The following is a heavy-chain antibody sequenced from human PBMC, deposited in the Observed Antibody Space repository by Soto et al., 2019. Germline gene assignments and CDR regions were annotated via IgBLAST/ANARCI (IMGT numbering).Heavy chain of an antibody. Sequence: GGSLRLSCAASGFTFSSYGMHWVRQAPGKGLEWVAVISYDGSNKYYADSVKGRFTISRDNSKNTLYLQMNSLRAEDTAVYYCAKDLAARRWVHFDYWGQGTLVTVSS. CDR2: ISYDGSNK. CDR1: GFTFSSYG. V-gene: IGHV3-30*18. J-gene: IGHJ4*02. D-gene: IGHD6-6*01. CDR3: AKDLAARRWVHFDY.